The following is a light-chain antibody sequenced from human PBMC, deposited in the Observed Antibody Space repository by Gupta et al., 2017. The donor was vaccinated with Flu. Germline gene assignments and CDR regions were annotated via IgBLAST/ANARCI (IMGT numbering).Light chain of an antibody. CDR2: DAS. Sequence: EIVLTQSPATLVLSTGERATLSCRASQSIRNQLAWYQQKPGQAPRLLICDASNKAAGIPARFSGSGSGTDFTLTISSLEPEDSAVYYCQQRGDWPLTFGGGTKVEIK. V-gene: IGKV3-11*01. J-gene: IGKJ4*01. CDR1: QSIRNQ. CDR3: QQRGDWPLT.